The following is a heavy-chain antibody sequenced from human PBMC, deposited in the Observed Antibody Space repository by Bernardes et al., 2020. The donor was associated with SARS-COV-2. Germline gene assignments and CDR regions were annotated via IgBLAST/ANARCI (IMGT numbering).Heavy chain of an antibody. CDR3: ARGTTVPSYFDY. CDR1: GFTVSSNY. Sequence: GGSLRLSCAASGFTVSSNYMSWVRQAPGKGLEWVSVIYSGGSTYYADSVKGRFTISRDNSKNTLYLQMNSLRAEDTAVYYCARGTTVPSYFDYWGQGTLVTVSS. CDR2: IYSGGST. J-gene: IGHJ4*02. D-gene: IGHD4-17*01. V-gene: IGHV3-66*02.